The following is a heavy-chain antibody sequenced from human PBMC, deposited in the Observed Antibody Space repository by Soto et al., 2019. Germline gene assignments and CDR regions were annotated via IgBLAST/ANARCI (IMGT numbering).Heavy chain of an antibody. CDR3: ARDGPFCSGTGCRDYYHYMDF. CDR2: ISGSTSYI. CDR1: GFSFSDYS. V-gene: IGHV3-21*01. D-gene: IGHD2-2*01. Sequence: EVQLVESGGGLVKPGGSLRLSCAASGFSFSDYSMNWVRQAPGKGLEWVSSISGSTSYIYYADSLKGRFTVSRDNAEKSLYLQMNSQRAEDTAVYHCARDGPFCSGTGCRDYYHYMDFWGKGTTVIVSS. J-gene: IGHJ6*03.